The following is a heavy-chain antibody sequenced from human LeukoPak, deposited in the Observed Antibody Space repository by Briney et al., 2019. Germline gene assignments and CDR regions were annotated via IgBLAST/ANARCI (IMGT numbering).Heavy chain of an antibody. Sequence: PSETLSLTCTGSGESISRYYWSWIRHPPGKGLEWIGYIYYDLRTNYNPSLKSRVTISVDTSKNQFSLKLSSVTAADTAVYYCARVAMAENYYDSSGYFDYWGQGTLVTVSS. CDR3: ARVAMAENYYDSSGYFDY. D-gene: IGHD3-22*01. CDR2: IYYDLRT. J-gene: IGHJ4*02. CDR1: GESISRYY. V-gene: IGHV4-59*01.